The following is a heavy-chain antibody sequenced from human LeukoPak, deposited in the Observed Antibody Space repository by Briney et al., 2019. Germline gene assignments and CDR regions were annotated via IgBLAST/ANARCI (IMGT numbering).Heavy chain of an antibody. CDR2: IKQDGSEK. J-gene: IGHJ4*02. CDR1: GFTFSSYW. CDR3: AISNQGHYYDSSGYDY. V-gene: IGHV3-7*01. Sequence: GGSLRLCCAASGFTFSSYWMSWVRQAPGKGLEWVANIKQDGSEKYYVDSVKGRFTISRDNAKNSLYLQMNSLRAEDTAVYYCAISNQGHYYDSSGYDYWGQGILVTVSS. D-gene: IGHD3-22*01.